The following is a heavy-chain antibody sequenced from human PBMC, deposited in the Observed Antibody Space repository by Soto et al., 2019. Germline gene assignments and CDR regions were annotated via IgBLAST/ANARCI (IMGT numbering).Heavy chain of an antibody. J-gene: IGHJ3*02. D-gene: IGHD6-19*01. CDR2: INPNSGGT. CDR3: ARWLVPLDVFDI. CDR1: GYTFTGYY. V-gene: IGHV1-2*04. Sequence: ASVKVSCKASGYTFTGYYMHWVRQAPGQGLEWMGWINPNSGGTNYAQKFQGWVTMTRDTSISTAYMELSRLRSDDTAVYYCARWLVPLDVFDIWGKGTMVTVSS.